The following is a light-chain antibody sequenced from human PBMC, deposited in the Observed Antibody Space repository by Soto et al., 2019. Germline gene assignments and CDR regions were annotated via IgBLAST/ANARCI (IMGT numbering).Light chain of an antibody. CDR2: GAS. CDR3: HQYGSSPWT. J-gene: IGKJ1*01. Sequence: EIVLTQSPGTLSLSPGERATLSCRASESVRYDFLAWYQQKPGQAPRLLMYGASSRAPGIPDRFGGSGSGTDFTLTVSRLEPEDFAVYYCHQYGSSPWTFGQGTTVEIK. V-gene: IGKV3-20*01. CDR1: ESVRYDF.